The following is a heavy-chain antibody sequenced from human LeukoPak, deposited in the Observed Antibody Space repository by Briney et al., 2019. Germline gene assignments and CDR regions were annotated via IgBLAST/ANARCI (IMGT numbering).Heavy chain of an antibody. Sequence: GASVKVSCKVSGYTFTELSMHWVRQAPGKGLEWMGGFDPEDGETIYAQKFQGRVTMTEDTSTDTAYMELSSLRSEDTAVYYCATDIVATILRDNWFDPWGQGTLVTVSS. J-gene: IGHJ5*02. D-gene: IGHD5-12*01. CDR3: ATDIVATILRDNWFDP. CDR1: GYTFTELS. CDR2: FDPEDGET. V-gene: IGHV1-24*01.